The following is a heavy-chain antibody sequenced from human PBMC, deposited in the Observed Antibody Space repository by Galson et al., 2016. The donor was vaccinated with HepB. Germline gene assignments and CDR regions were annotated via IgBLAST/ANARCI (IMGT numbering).Heavy chain of an antibody. D-gene: IGHD2-15*01. V-gene: IGHV3-7*03. J-gene: IGHJ4*02. Sequence: LEWVANIKQDGSERYYVDSVKGRFTISRDNAKNSLYLQMNSLRAEDTAVYYCATPDEGSGRIFDYWGQGTLVTVSS. CDR2: IKQDGSER. CDR3: ATPDEGSGRIFDY.